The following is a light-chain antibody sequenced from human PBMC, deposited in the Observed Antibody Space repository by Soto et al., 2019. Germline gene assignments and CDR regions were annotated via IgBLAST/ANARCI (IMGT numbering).Light chain of an antibody. CDR1: QSISTY. Sequence: GDRVPITCRASQSISTYLNWHQQKPGKAPKLLIYAASTLQSGVPSRFSGSGSGTDFTLTISSLQPEDFATYYCQQSYTVPYTFGQGTKLEIK. CDR2: AAS. V-gene: IGKV1-39*01. CDR3: QQSYTVPYT. J-gene: IGKJ2*01.